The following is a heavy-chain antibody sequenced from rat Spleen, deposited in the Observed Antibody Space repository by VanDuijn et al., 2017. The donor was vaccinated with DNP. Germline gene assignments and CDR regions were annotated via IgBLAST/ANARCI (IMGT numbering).Heavy chain of an antibody. J-gene: IGHJ4*01. V-gene: IGHV2-77*01. D-gene: IGHD1-11*01. CDR2: IWAGGST. CDR3: ARLRDSGPHYYAMDA. Sequence: QVQMRETGPGLVQTTQTLSVTCTVSGFSLTSYGVHWVRQAPGKGLEWMGTIWAGGSTNYNSAVQSRLSISRDPSKSQVFLKMNSLQTEDTAMYFCARLRDSGPHYYAMDAWGQGTSVTVSS. CDR1: GFSLTSYG.